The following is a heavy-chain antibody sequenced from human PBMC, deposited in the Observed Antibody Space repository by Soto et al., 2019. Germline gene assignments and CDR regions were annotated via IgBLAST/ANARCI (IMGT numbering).Heavy chain of an antibody. CDR2: ISYSGST. Sequence: SETLSLTCAVYGASTSTYYWSWIRQTPGKGLEWIGDISYSGSTTYNPSLKSRVTISLDTSKNQFSLKVRSVTAADTAVYYCARAGITVIIAAANYYYGMDVWGRGTTVTVSS. CDR3: ARAGITVIIAAANYYYGMDV. J-gene: IGHJ6*02. D-gene: IGHD3-22*01. V-gene: IGHV4-59*01. CDR1: GASTSTYY.